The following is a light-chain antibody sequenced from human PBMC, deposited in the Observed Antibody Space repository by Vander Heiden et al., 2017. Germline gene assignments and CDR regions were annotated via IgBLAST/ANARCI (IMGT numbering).Light chain of an antibody. Sequence: EIVLTQSPATLSWSPGERATLSCRASQSVSSYLAWYQQKPGQAPRLLIYDASNRATGIPARFSGSGSGTDFTLTISSLEPEDFAVYYCQQRSNWLWTFGQGTKVEIK. J-gene: IGKJ1*01. CDR2: DAS. CDR3: QQRSNWLWT. CDR1: QSVSSY. V-gene: IGKV3-11*01.